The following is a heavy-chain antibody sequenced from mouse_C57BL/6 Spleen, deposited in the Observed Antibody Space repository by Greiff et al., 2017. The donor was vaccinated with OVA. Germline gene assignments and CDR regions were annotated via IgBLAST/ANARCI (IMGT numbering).Heavy chain of an antibody. CDR1: GFTFSDYY. V-gene: IGHV5-12*01. J-gene: IGHJ2*01. CDR3: ARQETGLYYFDY. Sequence: EVKLVESGGGLVQPGGSLKLSCAASGFTFSDYYMYWVRQTPEKRLEWVAYISNGGGSTYYPDTVKGRFTISRDNAKNTLYLQMSRLKSEDTAMYYCARQETGLYYFDYWGQGTTLTVSS. CDR2: ISNGGGST. D-gene: IGHD3-3*01.